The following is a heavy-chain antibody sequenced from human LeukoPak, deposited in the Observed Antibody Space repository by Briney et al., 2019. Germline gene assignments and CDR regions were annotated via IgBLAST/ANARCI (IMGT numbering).Heavy chain of an antibody. CDR1: GGSISSYC. D-gene: IGHD3-3*01. CDR2: IHNSGST. CDR3: ARDLGYYAWYFDL. V-gene: IGHV4-59*01. J-gene: IGHJ2*01. Sequence: PSETLSLTCSVSGGSISSYCWSWIRQPPGKGLEWIGYIHNSGSTNHNPSLKSRVTISLDTSKNQFSLKLNSVTAADTAVYYCARDLGYYAWYFDLWGRGTLVTVSS.